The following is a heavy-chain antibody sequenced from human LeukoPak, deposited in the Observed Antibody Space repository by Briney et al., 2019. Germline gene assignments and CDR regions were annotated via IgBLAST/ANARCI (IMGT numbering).Heavy chain of an antibody. D-gene: IGHD1-26*01. CDR3: AYQWELRGGFDY. Sequence: GGSLSLSCVASGFSFSSFWMTWVRQAPGKGLEWVSYISSSSSTIYYADSVKGRFTISRDNAKNSLYLQMNSLRAEDTAVYYCAYQWELRGGFDYWGQGTLVTVSS. CDR1: GFSFSSFW. J-gene: IGHJ4*02. V-gene: IGHV3-48*01. CDR2: ISSSSSTI.